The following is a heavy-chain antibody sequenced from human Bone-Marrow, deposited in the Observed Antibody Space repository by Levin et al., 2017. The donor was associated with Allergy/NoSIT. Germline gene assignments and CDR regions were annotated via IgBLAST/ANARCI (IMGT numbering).Heavy chain of an antibody. CDR3: AKHREGYYFDY. D-gene: IGHD1-26*01. V-gene: IGHV3-9*01. J-gene: IGHJ4*02. CDR1: GFTFDRCA. CDR2: INWNSANI. Sequence: SLKISCAASGFTFDRCAMHWVRQAPGKGLEWVSGINWNSANINYADSVKGRFSISRDNAKNSLYLQMNSLRPEATAFYYCAKHREGYYFDYWGQGTLVTVSS.